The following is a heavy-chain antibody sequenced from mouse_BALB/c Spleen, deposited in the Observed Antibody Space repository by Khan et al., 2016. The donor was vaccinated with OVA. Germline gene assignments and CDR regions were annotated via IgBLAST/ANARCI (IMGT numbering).Heavy chain of an antibody. CDR3: ASGRLLLRYPDYVDY. Sequence: EVKLEESGPGLLKPSQSLSLTCHVTGYSITSDYAWNWIRQFPGNKLEWMAYLGYRGSISDNPSPRSRISITRVTSKNRFFLQLTSVTTEDTTTYYCASGRLLLRYPDYVDYWGQGTTLTVSS. D-gene: IGHD1-1*01. CDR1: GYSITSDYA. V-gene: IGHV3-2*02. CDR2: LGYRGSI. J-gene: IGHJ2*01.